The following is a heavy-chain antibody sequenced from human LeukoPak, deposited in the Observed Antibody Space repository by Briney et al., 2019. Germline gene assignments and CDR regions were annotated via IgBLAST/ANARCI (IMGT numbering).Heavy chain of an antibody. CDR1: GFTFSSYS. CDR2: ISSSSSYI. V-gene: IGHV3-21*01. CDR3: ASPNYYGSGPSDL. D-gene: IGHD3-10*01. Sequence: GGSLRLSCAASGFTFSSYSMNWVRQAPGKGLEWVSSISSSSSYIYYADSVKGRFTISRDNAKSSLYLQMNSLRVEDTAVYYCASPNYYGSGPSDLWGRGTLVTVSS. J-gene: IGHJ2*01.